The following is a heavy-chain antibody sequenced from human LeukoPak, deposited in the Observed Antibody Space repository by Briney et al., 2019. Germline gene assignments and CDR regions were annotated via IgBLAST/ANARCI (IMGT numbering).Heavy chain of an antibody. V-gene: IGHV3-21*01. D-gene: IGHD6-19*01. CDR1: GFTFSSYS. CDR2: ISSSSSYI. CDR3: ARGKEQLGALDFDY. J-gene: IGHJ4*02. Sequence: GGSLRLSCAASGFTFSSYSMNWVRQAPGKGLEWVSSISSSSSYIYYADSVKGRFTISRDNAKNSLYLQMNSLRAEDTAVYYCARGKEQLGALDFDYWGQGTLVTVSS.